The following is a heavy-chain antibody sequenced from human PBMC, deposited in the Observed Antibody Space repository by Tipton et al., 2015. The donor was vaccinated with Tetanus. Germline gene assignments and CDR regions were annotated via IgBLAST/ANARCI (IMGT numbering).Heavy chain of an antibody. CDR1: GFTFSSYA. Sequence: SLRLSCAASGFTFSSYAMHWVRQAPGKGLEWVAVISYDGSNKYYADSVKGRFTISRDNSKNSLYLQMNSLRADDTAVYYCAKREGRGAVTTIDYWGQGTLVTVSS. V-gene: IGHV3-30*04. D-gene: IGHD4-17*01. J-gene: IGHJ4*02. CDR2: ISYDGSNK. CDR3: AKREGRGAVTTIDY.